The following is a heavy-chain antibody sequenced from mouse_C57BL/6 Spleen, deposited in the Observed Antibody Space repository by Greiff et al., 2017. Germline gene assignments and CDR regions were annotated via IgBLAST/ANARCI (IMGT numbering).Heavy chain of an antibody. CDR3: ARHEGIYDGYYDYAMDY. V-gene: IGHV5-9*01. CDR2: ISGGGGNT. Sequence: EVKLVESGGGLVKPGGSLKLSCAASGFTFSSYTMSWVRQTPEKRLEWVATISGGGGNTYYPDSVKGRFTISRDKAKNTLYLQMSSLRAEDTALYYCARHEGIYDGYYDYAMDYWGQGTSVTVSS. D-gene: IGHD2-3*01. CDR1: GFTFSSYT. J-gene: IGHJ4*01.